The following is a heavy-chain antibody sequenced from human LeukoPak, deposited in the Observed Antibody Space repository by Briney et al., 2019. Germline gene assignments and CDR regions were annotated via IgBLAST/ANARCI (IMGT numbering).Heavy chain of an antibody. CDR2: AYYNGNT. CDR3: ARGHPPNLDV. J-gene: IGHJ6*02. V-gene: IGHV4-59*01. Sequence: SETLSLTCTISGGSIGTDHWTWIWQPPGKGLDWIGYAYYNGNTNYNPSLNSRVTISVDTSNNQFSLRLTSVTTADTAVYYCARGHPPNLDVWGQGTTVTVSS. CDR1: GGSIGTDH.